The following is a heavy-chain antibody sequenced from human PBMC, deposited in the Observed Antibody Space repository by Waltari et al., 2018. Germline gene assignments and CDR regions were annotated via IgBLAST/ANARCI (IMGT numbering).Heavy chain of an antibody. CDR1: GFTFSSYW. Sequence: EVQLVESGGDLVQPGGSLRLSCAASGFTFSSYWMSWVRQAPGKGREWVANIKQDGSEKYYVDSVKGRFTISRDNAKNSLYLQMNSLRAEDTAVYYCATSIVVVRYGFDYWGQGTLVTVSS. V-gene: IGHV3-7*01. CDR2: IKQDGSEK. CDR3: ATSIVVVRYGFDY. D-gene: IGHD2-2*01. J-gene: IGHJ4*02.